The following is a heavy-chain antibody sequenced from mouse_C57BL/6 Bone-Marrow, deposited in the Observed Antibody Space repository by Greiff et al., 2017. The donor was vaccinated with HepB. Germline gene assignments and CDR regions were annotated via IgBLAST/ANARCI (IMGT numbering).Heavy chain of an antibody. CDR2: IYPGSGNT. D-gene: IGHD3-2*02. CDR3: ARTGQLRLRAFAY. V-gene: IGHV1-66*01. CDR1: GYSFTSYY. Sequence: VQLQQSGPELVKPGASVKISCKASGYSFTSYYIHWVKQRPGQGLEWIGWIYPGSGNTKYNEKFKGKATLTADTSSSTAYMQLSSLTSEDSAVYYCARTGQLRLRAFAYWGQGTLVTVSA. J-gene: IGHJ3*01.